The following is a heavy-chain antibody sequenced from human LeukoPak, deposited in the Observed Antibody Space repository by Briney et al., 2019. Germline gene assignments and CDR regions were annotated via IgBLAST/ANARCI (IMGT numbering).Heavy chain of an antibody. Sequence: ASVKVSCKASGYTFTGYYMHWVRQAPGQGLEWMGWINPNSGGTNYAQKFQGRVTMTRDTSISTAYMELSRLRSDDTAVYYCATERVAAAGHNAFDIWREGTMVSVSS. V-gene: IGHV1-2*02. D-gene: IGHD6-13*01. CDR2: INPNSGGT. CDR1: GYTFTGYY. J-gene: IGHJ3*02. CDR3: ATERVAAAGHNAFDI.